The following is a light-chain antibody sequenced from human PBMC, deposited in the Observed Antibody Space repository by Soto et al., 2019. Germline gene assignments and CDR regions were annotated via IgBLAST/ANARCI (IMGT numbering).Light chain of an antibody. V-gene: IGKV1-6*01. CDR2: TAS. CDR3: LQDYNFPWT. CDR1: QGIRND. J-gene: IGKJ1*01. Sequence: AIQMTQSPSSLSASVGDRVTITCRASQGIRNDLGWYQQKPGKAPKLLIYTASSLQSGVPSRFSGTGSGTDFTLTISSLQPEDFATYYCLQDYNFPWTFGQGTKVEIK.